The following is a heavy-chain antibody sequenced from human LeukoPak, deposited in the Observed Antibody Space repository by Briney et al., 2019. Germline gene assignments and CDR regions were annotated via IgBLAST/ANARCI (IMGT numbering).Heavy chain of an antibody. D-gene: IGHD3-9*01. CDR1: GGSASGYF. J-gene: IGHJ4*02. CDR2: VYYSGPT. Sequence: SETLSLTCSVSGGSASGYFSTWIRQPPGKGPEWLGYVYYSGPTSYSPSLERRVTISVDTSKNQFSLKLSSVTAADTAVYYCARVREYYDILTGYVFDYWGQGTLVTVSS. V-gene: IGHV4-59*08. CDR3: ARVREYYDILTGYVFDY.